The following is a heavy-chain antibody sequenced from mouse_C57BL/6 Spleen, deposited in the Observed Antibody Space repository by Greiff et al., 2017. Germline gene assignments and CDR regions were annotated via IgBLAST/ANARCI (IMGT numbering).Heavy chain of an antibody. Sequence: VQLQQSGAELVRPGASVKLSCTASGFNIKDYYMHWVKQRPEQGLEWIGRIEPEDGDTEYAPKFQGKATMTADTSSNTAYLQLSSLTAEDTAVYYCTTGKGYDEGDYYAMDYWGQGTSVTVSS. V-gene: IGHV14-1*01. CDR1: GFNIKDYY. D-gene: IGHD2-2*01. CDR3: TTGKGYDEGDYYAMDY. CDR2: IEPEDGDT. J-gene: IGHJ4*01.